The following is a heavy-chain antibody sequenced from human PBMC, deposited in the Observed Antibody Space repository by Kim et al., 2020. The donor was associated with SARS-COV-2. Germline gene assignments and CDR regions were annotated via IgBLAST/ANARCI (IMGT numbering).Heavy chain of an antibody. J-gene: IGHJ3*02. CDR3: ATGSFSSGWLDAFDI. V-gene: IGHV1-24*01. Sequence: QKFQGRVTMTEDTSTDTAYMELSSLRSEDTAVYYCATGSFSSGWLDAFDIWGQGTMVTVSS. D-gene: IGHD6-19*01.